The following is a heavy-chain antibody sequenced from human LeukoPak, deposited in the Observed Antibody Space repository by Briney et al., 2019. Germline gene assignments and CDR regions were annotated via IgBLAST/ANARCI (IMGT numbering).Heavy chain of an antibody. CDR3: ARTARRNGMDV. Sequence: VASVKVSCTASGYTFTSYGISWVRQAPGQGLEWMGWISAYNGNTSYAQKLQGRVTMTTDTSTSTAYMELRSLRSDDTAVYYCARTARRNGMDVWGQGTTVTVSS. V-gene: IGHV1-18*01. J-gene: IGHJ6*02. CDR2: ISAYNGNT. CDR1: GYTFTSYG.